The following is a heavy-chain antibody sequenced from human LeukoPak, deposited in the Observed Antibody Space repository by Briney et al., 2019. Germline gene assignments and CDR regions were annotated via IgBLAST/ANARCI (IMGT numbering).Heavy chain of an antibody. CDR1: GGSISSYY. CDR2: IYTSGST. V-gene: IGHV4-4*07. J-gene: IGHJ4*02. Sequence: SETLSLTCTVSGGSISSYYWSWIRQPAGKGLEWIGRIYTSGSTNNNPSLKSRVTMSVDTSKNQFSLKLSSVTAADTAVYYCAGDNYDESSGYYDHWGQGTLVTGFS. CDR3: AGDNYDESSGYYDH. D-gene: IGHD3-22*01.